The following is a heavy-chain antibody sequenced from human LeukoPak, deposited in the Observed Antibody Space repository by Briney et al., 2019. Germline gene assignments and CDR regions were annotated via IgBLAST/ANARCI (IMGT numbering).Heavy chain of an antibody. D-gene: IGHD6-6*01. CDR1: GYRFTSYW. Sequence: GESLKISCKGSGYRFTSYWIGLVRQMPGKGLEWMGIIYPGDSDTRYSPSFQGQVTISADKSISTAYLQWSSLKASDTAMYYCARQESGSSSSGNFDYWGQGTLVTVSS. V-gene: IGHV5-51*01. CDR2: IYPGDSDT. CDR3: ARQESGSSSSGNFDY. J-gene: IGHJ4*02.